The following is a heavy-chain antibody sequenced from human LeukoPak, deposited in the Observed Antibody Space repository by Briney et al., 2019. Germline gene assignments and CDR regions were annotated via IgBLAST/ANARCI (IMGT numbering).Heavy chain of an antibody. CDR2: ISYDGSNK. D-gene: IGHD1-26*01. J-gene: IGHJ4*02. V-gene: IGHV3-30*18. CDR3: AKNSGSTAL. CDR1: GFTFSSYG. Sequence: PGGSLRLSCAASGFTFSSYGMHWVRQAPGKGLEWVSVISYDGSNKYYADSVKGRFTISRDNSKNTLYLQMNSLRAEDTAMYYCAKNSGSTALRGQGTLVTVSS.